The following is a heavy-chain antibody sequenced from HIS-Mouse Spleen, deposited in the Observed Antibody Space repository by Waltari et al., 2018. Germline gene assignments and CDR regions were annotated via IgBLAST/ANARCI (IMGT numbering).Heavy chain of an antibody. CDR2: YYSGST. CDR3: ARASRDLLLPRYFDL. V-gene: IGHV4-59*01. Sequence: QVQLQESGPGLVKPSETLFLTCPASGGSISSYYWTCIRQPPGKGLEWIGYYSGSTNYNPSLKSRVTISVDTSKNQFSLKLSSVTAADTAVYYCARASRDLLLPRYFDLWGRGTLVTVSS. CDR1: GGSISSYY. J-gene: IGHJ2*01.